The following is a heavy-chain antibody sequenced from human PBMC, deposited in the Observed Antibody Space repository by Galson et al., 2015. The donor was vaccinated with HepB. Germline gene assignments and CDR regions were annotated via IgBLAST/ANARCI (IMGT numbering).Heavy chain of an antibody. Sequence: SVKVSCKASGYTFTSSAMNWVRQAPGQGLEWLGWINANTGNPTYAQGFTGRFVFSLDTSVSTAYLQISSLKAEDTAVYYCARRGTNWNDPRSAFDIWGQGTMVTVSS. V-gene: IGHV7-4-1*02. CDR3: ARRGTNWNDPRSAFDI. D-gene: IGHD1-1*01. J-gene: IGHJ3*02. CDR2: INANTGNP. CDR1: GYTFTSSA.